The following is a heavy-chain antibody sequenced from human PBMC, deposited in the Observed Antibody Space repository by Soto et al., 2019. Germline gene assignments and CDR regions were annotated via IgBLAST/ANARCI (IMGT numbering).Heavy chain of an antibody. V-gene: IGHV1-69*13. CDR3: ARHGYYDSSGLTYYYYYGMDV. J-gene: IGHJ6*02. D-gene: IGHD3-22*01. Sequence: SVKVSCKASGGTFSSYAISWVRQAPGQGLEWMGGIIPIFGTANYAQKFQGRVTITADESTSTAYMELSSLRSEDTAVYYCARHGYYDSSGLTYYYYYGMDVWGQGTTVTVSS. CDR1: GGTFSSYA. CDR2: IIPIFGTA.